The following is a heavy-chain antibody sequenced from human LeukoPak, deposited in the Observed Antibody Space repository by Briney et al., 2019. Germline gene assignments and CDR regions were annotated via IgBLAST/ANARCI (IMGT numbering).Heavy chain of an antibody. CDR2: SSGSDGST. J-gene: IGHJ4*02. Sequence: AGGSLRLSCAASGFSFSSYAMSWVRQAPGKGLEWVSASSGSDGSTYYADSVKCRFTITRDNSKNPLYLQMNSLRAEDTAVYYCAKSVAAAGLDYWGQGTLVTVSS. D-gene: IGHD6-13*01. V-gene: IGHV3-23*01. CDR1: GFSFSSYA. CDR3: AKSVAAAGLDY.